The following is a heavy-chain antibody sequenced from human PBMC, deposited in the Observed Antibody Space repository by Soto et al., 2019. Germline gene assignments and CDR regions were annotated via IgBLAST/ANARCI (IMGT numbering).Heavy chain of an antibody. Sequence: QVQLQESGPGLVKPSETLSLTCTLSGDPITSGGFYWTWIRQHPAKGLEWIGYVYYSGVTYYNPSLTSRATISVDTSKNQFSLNLTAVSAAETAMYYCARDLRGRRSGRFDPWGQGTLVTVSS. CDR1: GDPITSGGFY. D-gene: IGHD3-10*01. J-gene: IGHJ5*02. CDR2: VYYSGVT. CDR3: ARDLRGRRSGRFDP. V-gene: IGHV4-31*03.